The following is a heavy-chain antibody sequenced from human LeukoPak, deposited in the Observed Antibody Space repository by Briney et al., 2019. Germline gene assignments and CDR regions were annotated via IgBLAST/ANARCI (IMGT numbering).Heavy chain of an antibody. V-gene: IGHV4-34*01. CDR1: GGSFSGYY. Sequence: SETLPLTCAVYGGSFSGYYWSWIRQPPGKGLEWIGEINHSGSTNYNPSLKSRVTISVDTSKNQFSLKLSSVTAADTAVYYCARNQGDYYDSSGLDYWGQGTLVTVSS. CDR2: INHSGST. D-gene: IGHD3-22*01. J-gene: IGHJ4*02. CDR3: ARNQGDYYDSSGLDY.